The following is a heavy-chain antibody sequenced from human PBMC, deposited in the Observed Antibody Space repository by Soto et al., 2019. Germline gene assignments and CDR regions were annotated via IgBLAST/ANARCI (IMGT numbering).Heavy chain of an antibody. J-gene: IGHJ3*02. CDR2: ISNDGSST. CDR1: GFTSSSYW. Sequence: ELQLVESGGGLVEPGGYLRLSCAASGFTSSSYWIHWVRQAPGKGLVWVSRISNDGSSTNYADSVKGRFTISRDNTRNTLYLQMNSVRAEDTAVYYCARDTYYYDSSDHFSADAFDIWGQGTMFTVSS. CDR3: ARDTYYYDSSDHFSADAFDI. D-gene: IGHD3-22*01. V-gene: IGHV3-74*01.